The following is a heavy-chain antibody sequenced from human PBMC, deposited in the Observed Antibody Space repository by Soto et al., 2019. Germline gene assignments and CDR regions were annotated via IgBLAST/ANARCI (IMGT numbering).Heavy chain of an antibody. D-gene: IGHD1-1*01. J-gene: IGHJ2*01. CDR2: ITRYGTI. V-gene: IGHV4-34*01. CDR1: GGSFSGYY. CDR3: ARLFAGATGNWYFDL. Sequence: QVQLQQWGAGLLKPSETLSLTCAGYGGSFSGYYWSWVRQAPGKGLEWIGEITRYGTINYNPSLKSRATMSLDTSKNQFSLRLNSVSDADAALYYCARLFAGATGNWYFDLWGRGTLVTVSS.